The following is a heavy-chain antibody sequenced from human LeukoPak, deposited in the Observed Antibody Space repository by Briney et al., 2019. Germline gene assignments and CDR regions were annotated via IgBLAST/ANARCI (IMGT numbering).Heavy chain of an antibody. V-gene: IGHV3-7*01. CDR2: IKQDGSEK. CDR1: GFTFSSYW. J-gene: IGHJ3*02. D-gene: IGHD3-22*01. CDR3: ARAYYDSSGYYRGAFDI. Sequence: GGSLRLSCAASGFTFSSYWMSWVRQAPGKGLEWVANIKQDGSEKYYVDSVKGRFTISRDNAKNSLYLQMNSLRAEDTAVYYCARAYYDSSGYYRGAFDIWGQGTMVTVSS.